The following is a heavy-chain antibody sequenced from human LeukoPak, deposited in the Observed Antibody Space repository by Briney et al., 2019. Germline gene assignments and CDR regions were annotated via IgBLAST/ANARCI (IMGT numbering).Heavy chain of an antibody. CDR1: GFTFKTYW. D-gene: IGHD4-23*01. CDR2: SNSDGSST. Sequence: GGSLRLSCAASGFTFKTYWMHWVRQAPGKGLVWVSHSNSDGSSTSYADSVRGRFTISRDNAKNTLYLQMNSLRAEGTAVYYCARDLKGPVNDVFDMWGQGTMVTVSS. V-gene: IGHV3-74*01. CDR3: ARDLKGPVNDVFDM. J-gene: IGHJ3*02.